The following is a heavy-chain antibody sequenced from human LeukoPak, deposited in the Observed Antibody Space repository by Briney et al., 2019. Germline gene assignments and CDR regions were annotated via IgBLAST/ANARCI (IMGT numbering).Heavy chain of an antibody. Sequence: SETLSLTCTVSGGSISSSSDYWGWIRQPPGKGLEWIGSIYYSGSTYYNPSLKSRLTISVDTSKNQFSLKLSSVTAADTAVYYCARLGGKEGIAAAGAHYWGQGTLVTVSS. V-gene: IGHV4-39*01. CDR3: ARLGGKEGIAAAGAHY. J-gene: IGHJ4*02. D-gene: IGHD6-13*01. CDR2: IYYSGST. CDR1: GGSISSSSDY.